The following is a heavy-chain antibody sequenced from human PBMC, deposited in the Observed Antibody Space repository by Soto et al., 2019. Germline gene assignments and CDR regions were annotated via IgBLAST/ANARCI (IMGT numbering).Heavy chain of an antibody. J-gene: IGHJ4*02. V-gene: IGHV3-30*18. CDR1: GFTSSSYG. CDR2: ISYDGSNK. D-gene: IGHD6-19*01. Sequence: PGGSLRLSCAPSGFTSSSYGMHWVRQAPGKGLEWVAVISYDGSNKYYADSVKGRFTISRDNSKNTLYLQMNSLRAEDTAVYYCAKDLRYSSGIFDYWGPGTLVTVSS. CDR3: AKDLRYSSGIFDY.